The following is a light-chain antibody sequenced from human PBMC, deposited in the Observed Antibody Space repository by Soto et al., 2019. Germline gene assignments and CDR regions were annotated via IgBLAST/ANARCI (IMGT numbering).Light chain of an antibody. Sequence: QSALTQPASVSGSPGQSITISCTGTSSDVGSYNLVSWYQQHPGKAPKLMIYEVSKRPSGVSNRFSGSKSGNTASLTISGLHAEDEADYYCCSYAGSSTSFGGGTKVTVL. CDR1: SSDVGSYNL. CDR3: CSYAGSSTS. CDR2: EVS. J-gene: IGLJ2*01. V-gene: IGLV2-23*02.